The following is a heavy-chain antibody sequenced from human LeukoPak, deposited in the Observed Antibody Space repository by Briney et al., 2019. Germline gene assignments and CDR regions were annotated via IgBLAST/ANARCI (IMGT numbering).Heavy chain of an antibody. J-gene: IGHJ5*02. D-gene: IGHD2-2*01. Sequence: GGSLRLSCSASGFTFSTYSMNWVRQAPGRGLEWVSSISSSSRYIYYADSVKGRFTISRDNAKNSLYLQMNSLRAEDTAVYYCTTEPPMDFFVVLPAWGQGTLVTVSS. V-gene: IGHV3-21*03. CDR2: ISSSSRYI. CDR3: TTEPPMDFFVVLPA. CDR1: GFTFSTYS.